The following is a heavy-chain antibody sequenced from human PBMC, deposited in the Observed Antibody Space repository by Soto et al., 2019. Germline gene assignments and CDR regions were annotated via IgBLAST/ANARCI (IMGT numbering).Heavy chain of an antibody. CDR2: ITPFSGDV. J-gene: IGHJ4*02. CDR3: AGGGAGSGPFTWELPDH. V-gene: IGHV1-45*02. D-gene: IGHD1-26*01. CDR1: GNTFTYRY. Sequence: QMQLVQSGAEVKKTGSSVTVSCKALGNTFTYRYLHWVRHAPGQALEWMGWITPFSGDVHYAQKFQERVTSTRERSINPAYMQMSSLRSEDTAMYFCAGGGAGSGPFTWELPDHWGQGTLVTVSS.